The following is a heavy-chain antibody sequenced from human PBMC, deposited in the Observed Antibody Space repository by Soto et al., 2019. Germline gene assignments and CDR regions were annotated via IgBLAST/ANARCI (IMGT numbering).Heavy chain of an antibody. Sequence: EVQLVESGGGLVKPGGSLRLSCAASGFTFSSYAMSWVRQAPGKGLEWVSAISGSGGSTYYADSVKGRFTISRDNSKNTLYLQMNSLRAEDTAVYYCAKSRSAPRIAVAAHYSYWGQGTLVTVSS. CDR2: ISGSGGST. CDR3: AKSRSAPRIAVAAHYSY. V-gene: IGHV3-23*04. D-gene: IGHD6-19*01. CDR1: GFTFSSYA. J-gene: IGHJ4*02.